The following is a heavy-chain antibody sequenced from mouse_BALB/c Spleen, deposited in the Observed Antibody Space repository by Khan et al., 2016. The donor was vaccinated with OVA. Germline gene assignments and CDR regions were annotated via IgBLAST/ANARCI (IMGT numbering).Heavy chain of an antibody. CDR3: SSKSYGKGAY. J-gene: IGHJ3*01. CDR1: GYSITSGYY. Sequence: VQLQQSGPGLVKPSQSLSLTCSVTGYSITSGYYWNWIRQFPGNRLEWMGYISYDGSNNYNPSLKNRISITRDTSKKQFFLKLKSVTTEDTATYYWSSKSYGKGAYWGQGTLVTVSA. V-gene: IGHV3-6*02. D-gene: IGHD2-1*01. CDR2: ISYDGSN.